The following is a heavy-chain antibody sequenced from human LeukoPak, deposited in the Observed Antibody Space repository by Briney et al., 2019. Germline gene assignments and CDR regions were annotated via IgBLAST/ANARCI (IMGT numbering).Heavy chain of an antibody. CDR1: GFTFSDYA. D-gene: IGHD4-17*01. V-gene: IGHV3-23*01. J-gene: IGHJ5*01. CDR2: ITGSGGTR. CDR3: AKETVLAAYNGFDS. Sequence: GGSLRLSCTASGFTFSDYAMSWVRQAPGKGLEWVSVITGSGGTRKYADFVEGRFAISRDNSKNTLFLELNSLRADDTAVYYCAKETVLAAYNGFDSWGQGTLVIVSS.